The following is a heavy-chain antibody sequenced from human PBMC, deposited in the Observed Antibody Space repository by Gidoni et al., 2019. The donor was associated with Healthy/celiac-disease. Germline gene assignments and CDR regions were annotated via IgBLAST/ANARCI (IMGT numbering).Heavy chain of an antibody. CDR2: ISYSGSP. CDR1: GGSISSSSYY. Sequence: QLQLQESGPGLVKPSETLSLTCTLSGGSISSSSYYWGRIRPPPGKGREWIGSISYSGSPYYNPSLKRRVTISVDPSKNQFSLKLSSVTAADTAVYYCAGVAVRHDEGMGYWGQGTLVTVSS. CDR3: AGVAVRHDEGMGY. V-gene: IGHV4-39*01. J-gene: IGHJ4*02. D-gene: IGHD6-19*01.